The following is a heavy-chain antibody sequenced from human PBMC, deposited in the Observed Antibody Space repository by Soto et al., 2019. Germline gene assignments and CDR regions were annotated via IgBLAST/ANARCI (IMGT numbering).Heavy chain of an antibody. CDR1: GGSVSSASYH. Sequence: QVQLQESGPGLVKPSQTLSLTCTVTGGSVSSASYHWSWIRQLPGKGLEWIGHITGSPRYNPSLKSRVTISLDTSRNQFSLEVTSMTDADTAVYYCATLTAGVGGRGYWGQGTLVTVSS. D-gene: IGHD3-10*01. CDR2: ITGSP. CDR3: ATLTAGVGGRGY. J-gene: IGHJ4*02. V-gene: IGHV4-31*03.